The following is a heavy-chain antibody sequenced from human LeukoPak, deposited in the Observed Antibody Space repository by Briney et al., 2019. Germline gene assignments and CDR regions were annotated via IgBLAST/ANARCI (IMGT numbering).Heavy chain of an antibody. CDR2: IWYDGSNK. V-gene: IGHV3-33*08. J-gene: IGHJ4*02. CDR1: GFTFSSYG. Sequence: GGSLRLSCAASGFTFSSYGMHWVRQAPGKGLEWVAVIWYDGSNKYYADSVKGRFTISRDNSKNTLYLQMNSLRAEDTAVYYCARELNCGGDCGYYFDYWGQGTLVTVSS. D-gene: IGHD2-21*02. CDR3: ARELNCGGDCGYYFDY.